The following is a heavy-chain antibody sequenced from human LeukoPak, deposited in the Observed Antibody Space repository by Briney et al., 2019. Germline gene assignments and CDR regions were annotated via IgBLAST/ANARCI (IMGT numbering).Heavy chain of an antibody. Sequence: GGSLRLSCAASGFTFSDYYMSWIRQAPGKGLEWVSYISSSGSTIYYADSVKGRFTISRDNAKSSLYLQMNSLRAEDTAVYYCARVQPHYYDSSGYPPDYWGQGTLVTVSS. CDR2: ISSSGSTI. CDR1: GFTFSDYY. J-gene: IGHJ4*02. CDR3: ARVQPHYYDSSGYPPDY. V-gene: IGHV3-11*01. D-gene: IGHD3-22*01.